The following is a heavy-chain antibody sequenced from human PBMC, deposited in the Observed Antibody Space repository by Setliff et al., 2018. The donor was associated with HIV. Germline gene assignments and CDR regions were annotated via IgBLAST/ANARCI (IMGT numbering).Heavy chain of an antibody. J-gene: IGHJ4*02. CDR1: GGSISSYY. D-gene: IGHD5-18*01. CDR2: IYTSGST. Sequence: TSETLSLTCTVSGGSISSYYWSWIRQPAGKGLGWIGRIYTSGSTNYNPSLKSRVTMSVDTSKNQFSLKLSSVTAADTAVYYCARRDGYSYGFYFDYWGQGTLVT. CDR3: ARRDGYSYGFYFDY. V-gene: IGHV4-4*07.